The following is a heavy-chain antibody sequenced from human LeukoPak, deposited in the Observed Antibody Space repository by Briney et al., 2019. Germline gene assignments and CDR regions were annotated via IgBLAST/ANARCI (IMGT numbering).Heavy chain of an antibody. Sequence: SETLSLTCAVSGYSISSGYYWGWIRQPPGKGLEWIGSIYHSGSTYYNPSLKSRVTISVDTSKNQFSLKLSSVTAADTAVYYCARDQYRRMDYWGQGTLVTVSS. J-gene: IGHJ4*02. D-gene: IGHD2-2*02. CDR1: GYSISSGYY. CDR2: IYHSGST. V-gene: IGHV4-38-2*02. CDR3: ARDQYRRMDY.